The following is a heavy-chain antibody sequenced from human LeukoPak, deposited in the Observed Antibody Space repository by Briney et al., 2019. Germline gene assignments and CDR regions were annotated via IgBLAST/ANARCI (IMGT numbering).Heavy chain of an antibody. D-gene: IGHD3-22*01. V-gene: IGHV3-9*01. CDR2: ISWNSGSI. Sequence: GGSLRLSCAASGFTFDDYAMHWVRQAPGKGLEWVSGISWNSGSIGYADSVKGRFTISRDNAKNSLYLQMNSLRAEDTALYYCAKIDHCYDSSDAFDIWGQGTMVTVSS. J-gene: IGHJ3*02. CDR3: AKIDHCYDSSDAFDI. CDR1: GFTFDDYA.